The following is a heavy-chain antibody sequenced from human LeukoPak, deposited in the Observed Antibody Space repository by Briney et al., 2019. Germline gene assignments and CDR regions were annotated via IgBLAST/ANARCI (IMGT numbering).Heavy chain of an antibody. CDR3: AKEAVRGHYATDWYFDY. CDR2: ISGAAGST. CDR1: GFTFSSYA. J-gene: IGHJ4*02. V-gene: IGHV3-23*01. D-gene: IGHD3-9*01. Sequence: GGSLRLSCAASGFTFSSYAMSGVRQAPGRGLEWVSAISGAAGSTYYADSVGGRFTISRDHSKNTLYLPMSRLRSEDTAVYYCAKEAVRGHYATDWYFDYWGLGALVAVSS.